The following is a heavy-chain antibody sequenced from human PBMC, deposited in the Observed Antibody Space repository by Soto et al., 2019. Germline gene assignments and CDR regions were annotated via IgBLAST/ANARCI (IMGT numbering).Heavy chain of an antibody. V-gene: IGHV3-7*03. D-gene: IGHD5-12*01. J-gene: IGHJ6*02. CDR2: IKADGTEK. CDR1: GLTFSSFW. CDR3: VTAVRGYNANGDL. Sequence: GGSLSLSCLGSGLTFSSFWRGWVRQTPGKGLEWVATIKADGTEKYYVDSVKGRFTFSRDNAKTSVYLEMNSLRAEDTAVYYCVTAVRGYNANGDLWGQGTTVTSP.